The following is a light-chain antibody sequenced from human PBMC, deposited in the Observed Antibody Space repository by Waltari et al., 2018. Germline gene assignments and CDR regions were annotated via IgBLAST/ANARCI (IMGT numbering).Light chain of an antibody. CDR2: GAS. J-gene: IGKJ4*01. Sequence: VLFTQSPASLSVSPGDTVILSCRARQSVRTNLVGYQHKAGQAPRTLIYGASTRAISVPSRLSGSGSATDFTLIISSLQSEDAAVYFCQQYYVWPPITFGGGTKLEI. CDR1: QSVRTN. V-gene: IGKV3-15*01. CDR3: QQYYVWPPIT.